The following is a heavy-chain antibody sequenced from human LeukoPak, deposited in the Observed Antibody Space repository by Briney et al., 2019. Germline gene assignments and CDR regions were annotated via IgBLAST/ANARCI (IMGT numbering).Heavy chain of an antibody. CDR2: ISPSGGST. V-gene: IGHV1-46*01. Sequence: GASVKVSCKASGYTFTSYYMHWVRQAPGQGLEWMGIISPSGGSTSYAQKFQGRVTMTRDTSTSTVYMELSSLRSEDTAVYYCARGALSGYDSSGYSLDYWGQGTLVTVSS. CDR3: ARGALSGYDSSGYSLDY. CDR1: GYTFTSYY. J-gene: IGHJ4*02. D-gene: IGHD3-22*01.